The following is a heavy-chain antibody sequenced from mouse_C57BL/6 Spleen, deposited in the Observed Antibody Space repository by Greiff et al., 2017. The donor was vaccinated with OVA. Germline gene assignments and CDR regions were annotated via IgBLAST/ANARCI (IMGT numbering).Heavy chain of an antibody. CDR3: ARATYGYYAFDY. D-gene: IGHD2-3*01. J-gene: IGHJ2*01. Sequence: EVKLVESGGGLVKPGGSLKLSCAASGFTFSDYGMHWVRQAPEKGLEWVAYISSGSSTIYYADTVKGRFTISRDNAKNTLFLQMTSLRSEDTAMYYGARATYGYYAFDYWGQGTTLTVSS. V-gene: IGHV5-17*01. CDR1: GFTFSDYG. CDR2: ISSGSSTI.